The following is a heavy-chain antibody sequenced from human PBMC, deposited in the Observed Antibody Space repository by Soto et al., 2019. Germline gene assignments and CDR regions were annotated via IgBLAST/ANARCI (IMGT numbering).Heavy chain of an antibody. V-gene: IGHV3-74*01. D-gene: IGHD3-10*01. CDR2: INSDGSST. J-gene: IGHJ6*02. Sequence: EVQLVESGGGLVQPGGSLRLSCAASGFTFSTYWIHWVRQAPGKGLVWVSRINSDGSSTNYADSVKGRFTISRDNAKNTLFLQMNSRRAEDTAVYYWARDLWGGGRDMDVWGQGTTGTVSS. CDR3: ARDLWGGGRDMDV. CDR1: GFTFSTYW.